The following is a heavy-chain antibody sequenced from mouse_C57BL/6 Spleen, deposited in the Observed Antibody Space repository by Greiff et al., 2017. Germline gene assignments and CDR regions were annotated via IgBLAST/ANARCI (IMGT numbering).Heavy chain of an antibody. CDR1: GFTFSDYY. CDR3: AREGNYYGSGGVAY. CDR2: INYDGSST. V-gene: IGHV5-16*01. Sequence: EVPLVESEGGLVQPGSSMKLSCTASGFTFSDYYMAWVRQVPEKGLEWVANINYDGSSTYYLDSLKSRFIISSDNAKHILYLQMSSLKSEDTATYYWAREGNYYGSGGVAYWGQGTLVTVSA. J-gene: IGHJ3*01. D-gene: IGHD1-1*01.